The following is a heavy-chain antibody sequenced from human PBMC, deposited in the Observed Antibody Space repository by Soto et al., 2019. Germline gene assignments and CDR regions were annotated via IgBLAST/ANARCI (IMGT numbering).Heavy chain of an antibody. D-gene: IGHD6-13*01. CDR1: EFTFSTYA. Sequence: EVQLLESGGGLVQPGGSLRLSCAASEFTFSTYAMSWVRQAPGKGLEWVSAISGSGGSTYYADTVKGRFTISRDTSKSTLYLQMNSLRAEDTALYYCAKSYSSNWYDYFDCWRQETLVTVSS. V-gene: IGHV3-23*01. CDR2: ISGSGGST. J-gene: IGHJ4*02. CDR3: AKSYSSNWYDYFDC.